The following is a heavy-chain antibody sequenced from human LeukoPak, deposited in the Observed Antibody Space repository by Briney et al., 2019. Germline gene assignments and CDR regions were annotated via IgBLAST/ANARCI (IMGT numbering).Heavy chain of an antibody. CDR1: TYSISSGYY. Sequence: SETLSLTFCVYTYSISSGYYWGWIRQPPGKGLEWIGSIYHSGSTYYNPSLKSRVTISVDTSKNQFSLRLKSVTAADTAVYYCAREGAVPYDSSGYYYPLDIWGQGTMVTVSS. V-gene: IGHV4-38-2*02. CDR3: AREGAVPYDSSGYYYPLDI. J-gene: IGHJ3*02. D-gene: IGHD3-22*01. CDR2: IYHSGST.